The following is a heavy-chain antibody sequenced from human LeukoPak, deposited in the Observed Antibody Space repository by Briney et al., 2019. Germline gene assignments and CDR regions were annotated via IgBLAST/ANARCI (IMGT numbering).Heavy chain of an antibody. J-gene: IGHJ4*02. V-gene: IGHV3-23*01. D-gene: IGHD7-27*01. CDR3: AKDRGGTGNAYYFDA. Sequence: GGSLRLSCAASGFTFSTYAMSWVRQAPGKGLEWVSAITGTGAGYSTYYADSVKGRFTISRDNSKNTQYLQMNSLGAEDTAVYYCAKDRGGTGNAYYFDAWGQGTLVTVSS. CDR2: ITGTGAGYST. CDR1: GFTFSTYA.